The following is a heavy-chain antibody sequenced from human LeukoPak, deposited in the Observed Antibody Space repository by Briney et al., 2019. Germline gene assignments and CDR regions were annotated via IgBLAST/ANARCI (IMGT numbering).Heavy chain of an antibody. J-gene: IGHJ4*02. CDR3: ARASWVSSTDAVR. V-gene: IGHV3-23*01. D-gene: IGHD2-8*01. CDR1: GLSFSSFA. Sequence: GGSLRLSCAASGLSFSSFAMSWVRQGPARGLEWVSRMRGNGETFYADSVKGRFTLSSDSSRNTLYFQLNSLRVEDTAIYYCARASWVSSTDAVRWGQGTLVTVSS. CDR2: MRGNGET.